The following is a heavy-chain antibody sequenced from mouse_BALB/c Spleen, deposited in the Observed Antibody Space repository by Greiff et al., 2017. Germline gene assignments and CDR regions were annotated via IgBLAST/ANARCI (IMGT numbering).Heavy chain of an antibody. Sequence: EVQLVESGEGLVQPGGSRKLSCAASGFTFSSFGMHWVRQAPEKGLEWVAYISSGSSTIYYADTVKGRFTISRDNPKNTLFLQMTSLRSEDTAMYYCARDWDRGTWFAYWGQGTLVTVSA. D-gene: IGHD3-3*01. CDR1: GFTFSSFG. V-gene: IGHV5-17*02. CDR3: ARDWDRGTWFAY. CDR2: ISSGSSTI. J-gene: IGHJ3*01.